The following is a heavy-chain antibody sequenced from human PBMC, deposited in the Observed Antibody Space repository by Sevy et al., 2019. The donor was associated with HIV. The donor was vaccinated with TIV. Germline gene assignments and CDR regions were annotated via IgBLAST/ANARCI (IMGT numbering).Heavy chain of an antibody. CDR3: AKGDRTFYGMDV. CDR1: GFTFSTYA. D-gene: IGHD2-15*01. V-gene: IGHV3-23*01. CDR2: VSGSAGST. Sequence: GESLKISCAASGFTFSTYAMNWVRQSPGQGLEWVSAVSGSAGSTCYADSVKGRFAISRDNSKNTLYLQMNSLRAEDTAVYSCAKGDRTFYGMDVWGQGTTVTVSS. J-gene: IGHJ6*02.